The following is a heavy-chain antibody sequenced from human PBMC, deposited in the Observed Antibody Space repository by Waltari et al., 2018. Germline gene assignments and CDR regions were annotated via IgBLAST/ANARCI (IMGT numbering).Heavy chain of an antibody. Sequence: EVQLVESGGGLVQPGGSLRLSCAASGFMFSSYWMHWVRQAPGKGLVSVPNMNPDGSITRYADSVKGRFTISRDNAKNTLFLQMNSLRGEDTAVYYCVMYSSTFLGDCWGQGTLVNVSS. CDR3: VMYSSTFLGDC. J-gene: IGHJ4*02. V-gene: IGHV3-74*01. D-gene: IGHD6-13*01. CDR1: GFMFSSYW. CDR2: MNPDGSIT.